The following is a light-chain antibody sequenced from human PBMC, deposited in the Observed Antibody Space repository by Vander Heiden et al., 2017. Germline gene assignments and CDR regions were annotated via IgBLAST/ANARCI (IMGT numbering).Light chain of an antibody. CDR1: QSVSSN. J-gene: IGKJ2*01. V-gene: IGKV3-15*01. CDR3: QQYNNWPRT. Sequence: EIVMTQSPVTLSVSPGERATLSSRASQSVSSNLAWYQQKPGQAPRLLIYGASTRATGIPARFSGSGSGTEFTLTISSLQSEDFAVYYCQQYNNWPRTFGQGTKLEIK. CDR2: GAS.